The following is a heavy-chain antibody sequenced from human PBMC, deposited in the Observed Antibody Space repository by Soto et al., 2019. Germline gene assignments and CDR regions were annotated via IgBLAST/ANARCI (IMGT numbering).Heavy chain of an antibody. Sequence: QVQLVQSGAEVKKPGASVKVSCKASGYTFTSYGISWVRQAPGQGLEWMGWISAYNGNTNYAQKLQGRVTMTTDTYASTAYMWLRSLRSAETAVSVCARDGVDTATGSWYGMDVWGQATRVTVSS. V-gene: IGHV1-18*01. CDR3: ARDGVDTATGSWYGMDV. CDR1: GYTFTSYG. D-gene: IGHD5-18*01. J-gene: IGHJ6*01. CDR2: ISAYNGNT.